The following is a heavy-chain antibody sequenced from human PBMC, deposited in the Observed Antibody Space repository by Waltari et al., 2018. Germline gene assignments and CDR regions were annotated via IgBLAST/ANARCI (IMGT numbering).Heavy chain of an antibody. D-gene: IGHD2-2*01. CDR2: IYTDGTA. Sequence: VQLVESGGGLMQPGGSLRLSCAASGFSVRRNYMSWVRQAPGKGLEWVSLIYTDGTAYYADSVKGRFTISRDNSKNTLKLQMNSLRAEDTAVYYCTREDQGQPGGYWGQGTLVTVSS. CDR1: GFSVRRNY. CDR3: TREDQGQPGGY. V-gene: IGHV3-53*01. J-gene: IGHJ4*02.